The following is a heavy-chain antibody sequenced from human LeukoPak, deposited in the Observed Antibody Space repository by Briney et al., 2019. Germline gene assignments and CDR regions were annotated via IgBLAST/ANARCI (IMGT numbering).Heavy chain of an antibody. Sequence: SVKVSCKASGGTFSSYAISWVRQAPGQGLEWMGRIIPILGIANYAQKFQGRVTITADESTSTAYMELSSLRSEDTAVYYCATGLTYYYDKSDYYHYYYGMDVWGQGTTVTVSS. CDR1: GGTFSSYA. V-gene: IGHV1-69*04. CDR2: IIPILGIA. CDR3: ATGLTYYYDKSDYYHYYYGMDV. J-gene: IGHJ6*02. D-gene: IGHD3-22*01.